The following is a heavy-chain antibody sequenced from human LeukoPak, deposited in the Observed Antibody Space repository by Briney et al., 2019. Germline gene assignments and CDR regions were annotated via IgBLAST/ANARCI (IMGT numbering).Heavy chain of an antibody. Sequence: PSETLSLTCTVSGGSISSGGYYWSWIRQHPGKGLEWIGYIYYSGSTYYNPSLKSRVTISVDTSKNQFSLKLSSVTAADTAVYYCARGYRYCSSTSCYKRFDPWGQGTLVTVSS. V-gene: IGHV4-31*03. CDR3: ARGYRYCSSTSCYKRFDP. D-gene: IGHD2-2*02. J-gene: IGHJ5*02. CDR2: IYYSGST. CDR1: GGSISSGGYY.